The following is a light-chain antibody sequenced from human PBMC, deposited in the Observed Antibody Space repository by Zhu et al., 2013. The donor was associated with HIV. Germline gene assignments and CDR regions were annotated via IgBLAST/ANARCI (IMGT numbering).Light chain of an antibody. CDR1: QTISNNY. Sequence: EIVLTQSPGTLSLSPGERATLSCRASQTISNNYLAWYQQKPGQAPTLLISGVSSRATGIPDRFSGSGSGTDFTLTISRLEPEDFAVYYCQQYGSSPCSFGQGTKLEIK. CDR2: GVS. J-gene: IGKJ2*04. V-gene: IGKV3-20*01. CDR3: QQYGSSPCS.